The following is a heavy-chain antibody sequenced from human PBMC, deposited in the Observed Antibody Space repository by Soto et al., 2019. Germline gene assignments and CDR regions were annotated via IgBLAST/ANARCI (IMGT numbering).Heavy chain of an antibody. CDR1: GYTFTSYD. CDR3: ARVGEPDAFDI. V-gene: IGHV1-8*01. J-gene: IGHJ3*02. Sequence: ASLKVSCKSSGYTFTSYDINWVRQATGQGLEWMGRMNPNSGNTGYAQKFQGRVTMTRNTSISTAYMELSSLRSEDTAVYYCARVGEPDAFDIWGQGTMVTVSS. D-gene: IGHD3-10*01. CDR2: MNPNSGNT.